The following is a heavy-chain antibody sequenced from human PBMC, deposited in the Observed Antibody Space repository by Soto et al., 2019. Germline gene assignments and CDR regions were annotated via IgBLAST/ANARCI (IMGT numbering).Heavy chain of an antibody. Sequence: ASVKVSCKASGYTFTGYYMHWVRQAPGQGLEWMGWINPNRGGTNDAQKFQGWVTMTRETSISTAYMELSRLRSHDTAVCSCARPADSSSWYYFDYWGQGTLVTVSS. J-gene: IGHJ4*02. V-gene: IGHV1-2*04. CDR3: ARPADSSSWYYFDY. CDR2: INPNRGGT. CDR1: GYTFTGYY. D-gene: IGHD6-13*01.